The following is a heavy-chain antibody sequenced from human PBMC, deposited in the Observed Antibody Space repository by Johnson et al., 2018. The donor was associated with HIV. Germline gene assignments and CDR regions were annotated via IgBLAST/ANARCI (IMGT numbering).Heavy chain of an antibody. CDR3: AKGLLIAAAHDAFDI. J-gene: IGHJ3*02. V-gene: IGHV3-33*06. Sequence: QVQLVESGGGVVQPGGSLRLSCAASGLTFSSYGMHWVRQAPGKGLVRVAVIWYDGSNKDYADSVKGRFTISRDNSKNTLYLQMNSLRAEDTAVYYCAKGLLIAAAHDAFDIWGQGTMVTVSS. D-gene: IGHD6-13*01. CDR2: IWYDGSNK. CDR1: GLTFSSYG.